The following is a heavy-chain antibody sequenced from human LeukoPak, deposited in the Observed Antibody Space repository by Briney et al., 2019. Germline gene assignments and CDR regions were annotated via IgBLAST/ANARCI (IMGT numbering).Heavy chain of an antibody. D-gene: IGHD4-11*01. J-gene: IGHJ4*02. CDR1: GYTFTGYY. V-gene: IGHV1-2*02. Sequence: ASVKVSCKASGYTFTGYYMHWVRQAPGQGLEWMGWTNPNSGGTNYAQKFQGRVTMTRDTSISTAYMELSRLRSDDTAVYYCARDPLCGGTVTTPPFDYWGQGTLVTVSS. CDR2: TNPNSGGT. CDR3: ARDPLCGGTVTTPPFDY.